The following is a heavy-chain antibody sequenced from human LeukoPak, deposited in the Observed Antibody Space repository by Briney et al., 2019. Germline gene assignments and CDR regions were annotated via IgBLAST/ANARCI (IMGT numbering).Heavy chain of an antibody. CDR3: ARVFYDSSGYYYYAFDI. J-gene: IGHJ3*02. V-gene: IGHV1-69*01. CDR2: IIPIFGTA. D-gene: IGHD3-22*01. Sequence: GAPVKVSCKASGGTFSSYAISWVRQAPGQGLEWMGGIIPIFGTANYAQKFQGRVTITADESTSTAYMELSSLRSEDTAVYYCARVFYDSSGYYYYAFDIWGQGTMVTVSS. CDR1: GGTFSSYA.